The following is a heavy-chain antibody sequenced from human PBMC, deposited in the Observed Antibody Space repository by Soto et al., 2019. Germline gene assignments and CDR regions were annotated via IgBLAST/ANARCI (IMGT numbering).Heavy chain of an antibody. CDR3: ATAGGGIAVAGTGWGQYYFDY. CDR1: GYTLTELS. CDR2: FDPEDGET. J-gene: IGHJ4*02. V-gene: IGHV1-24*01. Sequence: ASVKVSCKVSGYTLTELSMHWVRQAPGKGLEWMGGFDPEDGETIYAQKFQGRVTMTEDTSTDTAYMELSSLRSEDTAVYYWATAGGGIAVAGTGWGQYYFDYWGQGTLVTVSS. D-gene: IGHD6-19*01.